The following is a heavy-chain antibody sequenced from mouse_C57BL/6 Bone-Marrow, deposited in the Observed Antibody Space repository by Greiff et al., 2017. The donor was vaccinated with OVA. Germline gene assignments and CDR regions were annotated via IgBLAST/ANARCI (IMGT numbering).Heavy chain of an antibody. V-gene: IGHV1-85*01. Sequence: QVQLQQSGPELVKPGASVKFSFPSSCSPFPRSAIHWVTQRPGQGLAWIGWIYPRDGSTKYNEKFKGKATLTVDTSSSTAYMELHSLTSEDSAVYFCSSPIYYYGSSPFAYWGQGTLVTVSA. D-gene: IGHD1-1*01. CDR2: IYPRDGST. CDR3: SSPIYYYGSSPFAY. J-gene: IGHJ3*01. CDR1: CSPFPRSA.